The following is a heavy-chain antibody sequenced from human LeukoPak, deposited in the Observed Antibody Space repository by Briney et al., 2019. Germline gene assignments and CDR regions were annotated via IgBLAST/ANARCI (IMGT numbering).Heavy chain of an antibody. D-gene: IGHD3-10*01. CDR1: GYSISSGYY. Sequence: PSETLSLTCTVSGYSISSGYYWGWIRQPPGKGLEWIGSIYHSGSTYYNPSLKSRVTISVDTSKNQFSLKLSSVTAADTAVYYCARKRGATFYYYYYYMGVWGKGTTVTVSS. V-gene: IGHV4-38-2*02. CDR3: ARKRGATFYYYYYYMGV. J-gene: IGHJ6*03. CDR2: IYHSGST.